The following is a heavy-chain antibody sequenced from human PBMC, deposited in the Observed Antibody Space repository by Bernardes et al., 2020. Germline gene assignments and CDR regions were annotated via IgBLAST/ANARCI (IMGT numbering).Heavy chain of an antibody. CDR3: ARDRPQLGDSSGWTGFDY. D-gene: IGHD6-19*01. CDR2: IWDDGSNK. CDR1: GVTFSSCG. J-gene: IGHJ4*02. Sequence: GTLRPSGAASGVTFSSCGVHWVLQAPAKGLERVAVIWDDGSNKYYADSLMGRFTISRDNSNSTLYLQMNSLRAEDTAVYYCARDRPQLGDSSGWTGFDYWGQGTLVTVSS. V-gene: IGHV3-33*01.